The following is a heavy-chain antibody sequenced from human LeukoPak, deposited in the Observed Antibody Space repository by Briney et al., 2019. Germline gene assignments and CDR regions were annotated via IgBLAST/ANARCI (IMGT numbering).Heavy chain of an antibody. J-gene: IGHJ3*02. CDR1: GFTFSSYA. V-gene: IGHV3-30-3*01. CDR2: ISYDGSNK. Sequence: GRSLRLSCAASGFTFSSYAMHWVRQAPGKGLEWVAVISYDGSNKYYADSVKGRFTISRDNSKNTLYLQMNSLRAEDTAVYYCARHPQYCSGGSCYSDDAFDIWGQGTMVTVSS. CDR3: ARHPQYCSGGSCYSDDAFDI. D-gene: IGHD2-15*01.